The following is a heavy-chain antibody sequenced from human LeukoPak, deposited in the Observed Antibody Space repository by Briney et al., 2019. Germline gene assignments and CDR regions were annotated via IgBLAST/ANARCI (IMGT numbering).Heavy chain of an antibody. CDR2: IYTSGST. CDR3: ARVSASYPPDY. D-gene: IGHD3-10*01. Sequence: SETLSLTCTVSGGSISNGSYYWSWIRQPAGKGLEWIGRIYTSGSTNYNPSLTSRVTISVDPSKDQFSLQLNSVTPEDTAVYYCARVSASYPPDYWGQGTLVTVSS. J-gene: IGHJ4*02. CDR1: GGSISNGSYY. V-gene: IGHV4-61*02.